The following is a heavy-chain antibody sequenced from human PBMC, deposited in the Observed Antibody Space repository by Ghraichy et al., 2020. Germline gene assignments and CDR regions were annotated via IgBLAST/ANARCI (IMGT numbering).Heavy chain of an antibody. CDR2: ISAYNGNT. CDR3: AREREGDGQDWFDP. Sequence: ASVKVSCKASGYTFTSYGISWVRQAPGQGLEWMGWISAYNGNTNYAQKLQGRVTMTTDTSTSTAYMELRSLRSDDTAVYYCAREREGDGQDWFDPWGQGTLVTVSS. V-gene: IGHV1-18*04. J-gene: IGHJ5*02. D-gene: IGHD3-10*01. CDR1: GYTFTSYG.